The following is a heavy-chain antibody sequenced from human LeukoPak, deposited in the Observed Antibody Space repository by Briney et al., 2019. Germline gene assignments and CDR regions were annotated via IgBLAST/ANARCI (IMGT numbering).Heavy chain of an antibody. CDR2: LYYNRGA. Sequence: SETLSLTCTVSGGSISGYYWSWSRQAPGKGVEWIGNLYYNRGAWFKSSLKSRVTTSVDTSKNEFSLKLSSVTAADTAVYYCARYSGYDFDWYFDLWGRGTLVTVSS. D-gene: IGHD5-12*01. J-gene: IGHJ2*01. CDR1: GGSISGYY. V-gene: IGHV4-59*08. CDR3: ARYSGYDFDWYFDL.